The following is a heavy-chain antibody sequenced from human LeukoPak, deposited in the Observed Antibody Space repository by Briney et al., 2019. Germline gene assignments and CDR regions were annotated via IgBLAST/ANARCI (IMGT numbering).Heavy chain of an antibody. V-gene: IGHV4-39*07. J-gene: IGHJ3*02. CDR2: IYYSGST. CDR3: ARSYIIDSSGFIDAFDI. Sequence: SETLSLTCTVSGGSISSSSYYWGWIRQPLGKGLEWIGSIYYSGSTYYNPSLKSRVTISVDTSKNQFSLKLSSVTAADTAVYYCARSYIIDSSGFIDAFDIWGQGTMVTVSS. CDR1: GGSISSSSYY. D-gene: IGHD6-19*01.